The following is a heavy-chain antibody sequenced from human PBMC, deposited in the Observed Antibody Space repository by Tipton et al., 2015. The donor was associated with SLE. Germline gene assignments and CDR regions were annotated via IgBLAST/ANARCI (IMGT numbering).Heavy chain of an antibody. CDR2: IRADGSNK. V-gene: IGHV3-30*02. Sequence: SLRLSCAASEFTYSGYAMHWVRQAPGKGLEWVAFIRADGSNKDYADSVKGRFTISRDNSKNTLYLQMNRLRVEDTAVYYCAGGTGAYFDHWGQGTLVTVSS. CDR1: EFTYSGYA. CDR3: AGGTGAYFDH. J-gene: IGHJ4*02. D-gene: IGHD3-16*01.